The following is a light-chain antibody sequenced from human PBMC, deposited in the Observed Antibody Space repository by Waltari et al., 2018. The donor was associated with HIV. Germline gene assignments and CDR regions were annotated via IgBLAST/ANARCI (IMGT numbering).Light chain of an antibody. CDR2: PTN. J-gene: IGLJ3*02. CDR3: ATWDDSLNGPV. V-gene: IGLV1-44*01. Sequence: QSVLTQPPSASGTTGQRVRISCSGSISNIGSNPVNWYQQLPGTAPNLLIYPTNQRPSGVPGRSSGSKSGASASLAISGLQSDDEADYYCATWDDSLNGPVFGGGTKLTVL. CDR1: ISNIGSNP.